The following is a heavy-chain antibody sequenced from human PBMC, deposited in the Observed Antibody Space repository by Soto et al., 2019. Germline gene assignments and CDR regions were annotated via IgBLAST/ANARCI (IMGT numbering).Heavy chain of an antibody. CDR2: INYLGGT. CDR3: ARGPLLLFDY. V-gene: IGHV4-59*12. D-gene: IGHD2-15*01. Sequence: SETLSLTCIVSGVPFSDYYWSWIRQPPGKGLEWIGYINYLGGTRYNPSLKSRATLSVHTSKNQFSLKLTSVTAADTAVYYCARGPLLLFDYWGQGTLVTVSS. CDR1: GVPFSDYY. J-gene: IGHJ4*02.